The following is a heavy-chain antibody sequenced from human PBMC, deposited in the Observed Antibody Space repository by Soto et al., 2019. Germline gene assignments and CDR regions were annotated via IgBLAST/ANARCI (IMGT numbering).Heavy chain of an antibody. Sequence: ASVKVSCKASGYTFTSYYINWVRQATGQGLEWMGRMTPNSGNTGYAQKFQGRVTMTRNTSISTAYMELSSLRSEDTAVCYCARGDPYYYDTSGCAGNGFDLWGQGTMVTVS. CDR3: ARGDPYYYDTSGCAGNGFDL. V-gene: IGHV1-8*01. CDR2: MTPNSGNT. D-gene: IGHD3-22*01. CDR1: GYTFTSYY. J-gene: IGHJ3*01.